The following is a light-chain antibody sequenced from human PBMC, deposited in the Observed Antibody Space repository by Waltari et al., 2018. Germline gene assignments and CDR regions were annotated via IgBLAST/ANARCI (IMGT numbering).Light chain of an antibody. J-gene: IGKJ4*01. CDR3: QQYYSYFT. CDR1: QSIGSL. V-gene: IGKV1-5*01. Sequence: DIQMTQSPSPLSASVVARATITCRASQSIGSLLAWYQQKPGKAPNPLIYDASSLESGVPSRFSGSGSGTEFTLTINSLQPDDFATYSCQQYYSYFTFGGGAKVEIK. CDR2: DAS.